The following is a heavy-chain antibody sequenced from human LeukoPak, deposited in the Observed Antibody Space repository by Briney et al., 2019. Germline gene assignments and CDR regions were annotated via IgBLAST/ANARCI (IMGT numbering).Heavy chain of an antibody. J-gene: IGHJ4*02. CDR2: INHSGST. CDR1: GGSFSGYY. Sequence: KSSESHSSTCPVYGGSFSGYYWSWNRQPPGKGLEWIGEINHSGSTNYNPSLKSRVTISVDTSKNQFSLKLSSVTAADTAVYYCARLATTVTTYRWDLYFDYWGQ. V-gene: IGHV4-34*01. CDR3: ARLATTVTTYRWDLYFDY. D-gene: IGHD4-17*01.